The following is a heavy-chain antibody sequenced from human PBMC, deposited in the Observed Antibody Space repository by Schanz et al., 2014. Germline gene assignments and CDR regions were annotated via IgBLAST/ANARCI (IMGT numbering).Heavy chain of an antibody. Sequence: QVQLVQSGAEVKKPGASVKVSCKASGYTFTSYDITWVRQAPGQGLEWMGRISPSSGGTNYAQNCQGRVTMTKDPSINTVYMELSTLTSDDTAVYYCARESVSRTRLFDPWGQGTLVTVSS. CDR3: ARESVSRTRLFDP. CDR2: ISPSSGGT. D-gene: IGHD3-3*01. J-gene: IGHJ5*02. CDR1: GYTFTSYD. V-gene: IGHV1-2*06.